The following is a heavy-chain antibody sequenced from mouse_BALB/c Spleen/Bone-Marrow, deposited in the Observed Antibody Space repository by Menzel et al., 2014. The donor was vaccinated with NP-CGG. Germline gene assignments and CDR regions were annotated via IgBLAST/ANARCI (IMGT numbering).Heavy chain of an antibody. CDR2: VNVNGDRA. Sequence: EVMLVESGGGLVQPGGSLKLSCAASGFTFSNYGMSWVRQTPDKRLEMIATVNVNGDRAYHPDSVKGRFTISRDNAKNTLSLQMSSLKSEDTAMYYCARGYDYSSWFAYWGQETLVTVSA. J-gene: IGHJ3*01. V-gene: IGHV5-6-3*01. CDR1: GFTFSNYG. D-gene: IGHD2-4*01. CDR3: ARGYDYSSWFAY.